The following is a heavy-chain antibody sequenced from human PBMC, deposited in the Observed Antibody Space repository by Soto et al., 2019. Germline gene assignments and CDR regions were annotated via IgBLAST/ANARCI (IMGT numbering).Heavy chain of an antibody. CDR2: IYSSGST. Sequence: EVQLVESGGGLVQPGGSLRLSCAASGFTVTSSYISWVRQAPGKRLEWVSTIYSSGSTYYADSVRGRFIISRDISENTVDQQMNSLTVEDTAVYYCAREASGSGWWSQGSFESWGQGTLVTVSS. J-gene: IGHJ5*01. V-gene: IGHV3-66*01. CDR1: GFTVTSSY. CDR3: AREASGSGWWSQGSFES. D-gene: IGHD6-19*01.